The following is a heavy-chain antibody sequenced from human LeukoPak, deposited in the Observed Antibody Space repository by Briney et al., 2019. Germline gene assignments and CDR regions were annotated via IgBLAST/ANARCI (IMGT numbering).Heavy chain of an antibody. J-gene: IGHJ6*04. CDR1: GFTFSSYG. V-gene: IGHV3-33*01. CDR2: IWYDGSNK. Sequence: GRSLRLSCAASGFTFSSYGMHWVRQAPGKGLDWVAVIWYDGSNKYYADSVKGRFTISRDNSKNTLYLQMNSLRAEDTAVYYCARDSPYGMDVWGKGTTVTVSS. CDR3: ARDSPYGMDV.